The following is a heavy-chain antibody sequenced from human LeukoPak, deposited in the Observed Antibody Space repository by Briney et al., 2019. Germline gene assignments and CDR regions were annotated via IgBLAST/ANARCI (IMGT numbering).Heavy chain of an antibody. CDR2: MFYSGST. CDR3: ARDFQH. Sequence: SETLSLTCAVSGDSISSNNWWGWIRQPPGKGLEWIAYMFYSGSTYYNPSLKSRVTMSVDTSKNQFSLKLNSVTAADTGVYYCARDFQHWGQGTLATVSS. CDR1: GDSISSNNW. J-gene: IGHJ1*01. V-gene: IGHV4-28*03.